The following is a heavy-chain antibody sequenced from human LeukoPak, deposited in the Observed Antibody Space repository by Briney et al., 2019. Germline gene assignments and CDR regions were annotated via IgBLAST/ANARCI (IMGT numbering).Heavy chain of an antibody. CDR1: NFIFSHYG. V-gene: IGHV3-33*06. Sequence: GGPLTLSCAASNFIFSHYGMHWVRQAPGKGLDWVSVIWSDGTNKYYAVSVKGRYTLYRDNSQNTLYLEMSSLRPEDTAIYYCAKDAERGFDYSNSLQKWGQGTLVTVSS. CDR2: IWSDGTNK. J-gene: IGHJ4*02. CDR3: AKDAERGFDYSNSLQK. D-gene: IGHD4-11*01.